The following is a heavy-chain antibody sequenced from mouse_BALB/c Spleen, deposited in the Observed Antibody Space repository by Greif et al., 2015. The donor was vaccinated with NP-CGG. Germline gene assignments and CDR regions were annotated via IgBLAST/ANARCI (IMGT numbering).Heavy chain of an antibody. CDR2: ISSGSSTI. J-gene: IGHJ4*01. CDR3: ARRYYRYDEGYAMDY. CDR1: GFTFSSFG. D-gene: IGHD2-14*01. V-gene: IGHV5-17*02. Sequence: EVHLVESGGGLVQPGGSRKLSCAASGFTFSSFGMHWVRQAPEKGLEWVAYISSGSSTIYYADTVKGRFTISRDNPKNTLFLQMTSLRSEDTAMYYCARRYYRYDEGYAMDYWGQGTSVTVSS.